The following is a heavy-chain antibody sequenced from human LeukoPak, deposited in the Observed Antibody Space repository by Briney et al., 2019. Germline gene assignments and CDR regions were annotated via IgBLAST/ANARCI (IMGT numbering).Heavy chain of an antibody. J-gene: IGHJ4*02. CDR3: ATLGGQRDYFDY. CDR2: FDPEDGET. D-gene: IGHD6-25*01. V-gene: IGHV1-24*01. CDR1: VYTFTSYG. Sequence: ASVQVSCQASVYTFTSYGISWVRQAPGQGLEWMGGFDPEDGETIYAQKFQGRVTMTEDTSTDTAYMELSSLRSEDTAVYYCATLGGQRDYFDYWGQGTLVTVSS.